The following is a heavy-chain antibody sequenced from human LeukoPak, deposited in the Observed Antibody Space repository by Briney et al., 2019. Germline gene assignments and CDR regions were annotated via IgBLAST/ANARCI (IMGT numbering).Heavy chain of an antibody. CDR1: GYSISISSNYY. Sequence: SETLSLTCDVSGYSISISSNYYWAWIRQPPGKGLEWIGSIYHSGSTHYNPSLKSRVTISVDTSTNQFSLELSSVTAADTALYYCARVSYDYVWGSFASWGQGTLVTVSS. J-gene: IGHJ5*02. D-gene: IGHD3-16*01. CDR3: ARVSYDYVWGSFAS. CDR2: IYHSGST. V-gene: IGHV4-38-2*01.